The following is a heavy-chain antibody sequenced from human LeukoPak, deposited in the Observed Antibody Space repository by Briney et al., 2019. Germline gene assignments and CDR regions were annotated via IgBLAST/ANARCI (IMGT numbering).Heavy chain of an antibody. J-gene: IGHJ4*02. CDR1: GGSFSGYY. CDR3: ASVELATTNFDS. Sequence: SETLSPTCAVYGGSFSGYYWSWIRQPPGKGLEWIGEINHSGITNHNPSLKSRVTISVDTSKNEVSLKLNSVSAADTAVYYCASVELATTNFDSWGQGALVTVSS. CDR2: INHSGIT. V-gene: IGHV4-34*01. D-gene: IGHD5-24*01.